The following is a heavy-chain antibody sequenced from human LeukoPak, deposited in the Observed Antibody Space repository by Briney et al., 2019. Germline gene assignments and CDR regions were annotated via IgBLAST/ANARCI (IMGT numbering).Heavy chain of an antibody. D-gene: IGHD4-17*01. V-gene: IGHV3-21*01. J-gene: IGHJ4*02. CDR1: GFTFSSYS. CDR2: ISSSSSYI. Sequence: PGGSLRLSCGASGFTFSSYSMNWVRQAPGKGLEWVSSISSSSSYIYYADSVKGRFTISRDNAKNSLYLQMNSLRAEDTAVYYCARDAPNYGDYVDYWGQGTLVTVSS. CDR3: ARDAPNYGDYVDY.